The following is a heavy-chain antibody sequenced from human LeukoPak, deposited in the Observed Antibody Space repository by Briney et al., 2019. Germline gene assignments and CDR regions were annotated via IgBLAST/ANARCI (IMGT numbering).Heavy chain of an antibody. CDR1: GFTFSSYG. D-gene: IGHD6-13*01. V-gene: IGHV3-30*19. J-gene: IGHJ4*02. Sequence: GGSLRLSCAASGFTFSSYGMHWVRQAPGKGLEWVAVISYDGSNKYYADSVKGRFTISRDNSKNTLYLQMNSLRAEDTAVYYCASPSSSGAFDYWGQGTLVTVSS. CDR2: ISYDGSNK. CDR3: ASPSSSGAFDY.